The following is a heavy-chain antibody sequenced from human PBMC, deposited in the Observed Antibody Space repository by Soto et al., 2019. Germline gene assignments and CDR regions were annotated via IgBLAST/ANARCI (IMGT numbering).Heavy chain of an antibody. CDR3: ARGAIRAAGTPLGY. Sequence: XSVKGSCKASVYTFTSYYMHWVRQDPGQGLEWLGIINPGGGSTNYAQKFQGRVTMTRDTSTSTVYMELSSLRSEDTAVYYCARGAIRAAGTPLGYWAQGPLVTVSS. CDR1: VYTFTSYY. V-gene: IGHV1-46*01. D-gene: IGHD6-13*01. CDR2: INPGGGST. J-gene: IGHJ4*02.